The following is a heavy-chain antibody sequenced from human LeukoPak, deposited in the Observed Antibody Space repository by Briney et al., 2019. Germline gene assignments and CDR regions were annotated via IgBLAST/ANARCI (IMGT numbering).Heavy chain of an antibody. CDR2: TYSGGST. J-gene: IGHJ6*02. Sequence: GGSLRLSCAASGFTVSSNYMSWVRQAPGKGLEWVSVTYSGGSTYYADSVKGRFTLSRDNSKNTLYLQMNSLRAEDTAVYYCARVDYCSGGSCYSDYYYYGMDVWGQGTTVTLSS. V-gene: IGHV3-53*01. D-gene: IGHD2-15*01. CDR1: GFTVSSNY. CDR3: ARVDYCSGGSCYSDYYYYGMDV.